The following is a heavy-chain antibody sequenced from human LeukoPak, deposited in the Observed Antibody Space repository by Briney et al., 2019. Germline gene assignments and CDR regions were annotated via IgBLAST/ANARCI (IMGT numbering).Heavy chain of an antibody. J-gene: IGHJ2*01. CDR3: ARDPDWYFDL. V-gene: IGHV1-8*02. CDR1: GYTFTGYY. Sequence: ASVKVSCKASGYTFTGYYMHWVRQAPGQGLEWMGWINPNSGNTGYAQKFQGRVTMTRNTSISTAYMELSSLRSEDTAVYYCARDPDWYFDLWGRGTLVTVSS. CDR2: INPNSGNT.